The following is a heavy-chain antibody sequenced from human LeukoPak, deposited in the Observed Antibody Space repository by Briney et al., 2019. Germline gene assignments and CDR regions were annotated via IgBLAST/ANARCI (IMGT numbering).Heavy chain of an antibody. CDR3: ARSLQPASRDYYYYMDV. Sequence: ASVKVSCKASGYTFTSYDINWVRQATGQGLEWMGWMNPNSGNTGYAQKFQGRVTMTRNTSISTAYMELSSLRSEDTAVYYCARSLQPASRDYYYYMDVWGKGTTVTVSS. V-gene: IGHV1-8*01. J-gene: IGHJ6*03. CDR2: MNPNSGNT. CDR1: GYTFTSYD. D-gene: IGHD3-16*02.